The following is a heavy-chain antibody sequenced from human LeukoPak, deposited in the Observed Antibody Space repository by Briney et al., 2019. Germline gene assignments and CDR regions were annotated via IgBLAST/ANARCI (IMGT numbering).Heavy chain of an antibody. CDR3: ASRGSRRFREWLVLYDAFDI. CDR1: GFTFSSYW. J-gene: IGHJ3*02. CDR2: IKQDGSEK. D-gene: IGHD6-19*01. Sequence: PGGSLRLSCAASGFTFSSYWMSWVRQAPGKGLEWVANIKQDGSEKYYVDSVKGRFTISRDNAKNSLYLQMNSLRAEDTAVYYCASRGSRRFREWLVLYDAFDIWGQGTMVTVSS. V-gene: IGHV3-7*01.